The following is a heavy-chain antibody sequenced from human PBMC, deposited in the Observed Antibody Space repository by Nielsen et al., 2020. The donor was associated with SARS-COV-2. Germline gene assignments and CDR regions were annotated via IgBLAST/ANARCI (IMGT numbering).Heavy chain of an antibody. V-gene: IGHV1-46*01. J-gene: IGHJ5*02. CDR3: ARGASGTLVPASLLWFDP. CDR2: VHPSGVVT. D-gene: IGHD2-2*01. Sequence: GRSLRLSCAASGYTFSQHYIHWVLPAPGQGLALMGVVHPSGVVTTYSQRFQGRVTMTSDTSTRTVNMELSRLRSEDPAVYFCARGASGTLVPASLLWFDPWGQGTQVTVSS. CDR1: GYTFSQHY.